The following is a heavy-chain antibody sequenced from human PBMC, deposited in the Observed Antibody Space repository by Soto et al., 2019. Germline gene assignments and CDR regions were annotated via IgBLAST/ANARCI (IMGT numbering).Heavy chain of an antibody. CDR2: IWCDGSNK. Sequence: SGYPFSSYCMHCVRQAPGKGLEWVAVIWCDGSNKYYADSVKGRFTISRDNSKNTLYLEMNSLRAEDTAVYYCARDVSSFHFDYWGKGNLVTVS. J-gene: IGHJ4*02. D-gene: IGHD6-6*01. V-gene: IGHV3-33*01. CDR1: GYPFSSYC. CDR3: ARDVSSFHFDY.